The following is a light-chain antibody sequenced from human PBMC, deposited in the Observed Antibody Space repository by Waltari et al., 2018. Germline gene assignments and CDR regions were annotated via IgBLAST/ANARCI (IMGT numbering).Light chain of an antibody. V-gene: IGKV1-12*01. Sequence: DMQMTQSPSFVTVTVGDSVTITCRASHDISRWLAWFQQKPGKAPNLLIYEASYLQSGVSSRFSGSGSGTDFTLTISGLQPEDAATYYCQQANRYPMPFGGGTKVEIK. J-gene: IGKJ4*01. CDR1: HDISRW. CDR3: QQANRYPMP. CDR2: EAS.